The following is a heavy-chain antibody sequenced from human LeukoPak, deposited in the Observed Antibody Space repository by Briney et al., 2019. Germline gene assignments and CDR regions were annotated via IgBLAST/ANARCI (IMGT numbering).Heavy chain of an antibody. CDR1: GFTFSSYE. D-gene: IGHD1-26*01. Sequence: PGGSLRLSCAASGFTFSSYEMNWVRQAPGKGLEWVSYISSSGSTIYYADSVKGRFTISRDNSKNTLYLQMNSLRAEDTAVYYCARDRSPRPGGSYINYFDYWGQGTLVTVSS. J-gene: IGHJ4*02. V-gene: IGHV3-48*03. CDR3: ARDRSPRPGGSYINYFDY. CDR2: ISSSGSTI.